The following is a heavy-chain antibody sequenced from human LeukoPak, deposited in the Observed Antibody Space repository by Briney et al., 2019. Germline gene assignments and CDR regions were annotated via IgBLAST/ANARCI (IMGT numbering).Heavy chain of an antibody. D-gene: IGHD3-22*01. J-gene: IGHJ4*02. CDR3: ARGVGDSSGYYYYFDY. CDR1: GFTFSSYG. Sequence: GGSLRLSCAASGFTFSSYGMHWVRQAPGKGLEWVALIWFDGSNKYYADSVKGRFTISRDNSKNTLYLQMNSLRAEDTAVYYCARGVGDSSGYYYYFDYWGQGTLVTVSS. V-gene: IGHV3-33*08. CDR2: IWFDGSNK.